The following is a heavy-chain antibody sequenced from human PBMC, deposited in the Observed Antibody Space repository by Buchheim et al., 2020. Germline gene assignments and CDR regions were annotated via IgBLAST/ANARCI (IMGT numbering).Heavy chain of an antibody. J-gene: IGHJ4*02. CDR1: GFTFSSYG. D-gene: IGHD3-22*01. V-gene: IGHV3-30*18. Sequence: QVQLVESGGSVVQPGRSLRLSCAASGFTFSSYGMHWVRQAPGKGLEWVAVISYDGSNKYYADSVKGRFTISRDNSKNTLYLQMNSLRAEDTAVYYCAKDLRWYYYDSNNYFDYWGQGTL. CDR2: ISYDGSNK. CDR3: AKDLRWYYYDSNNYFDY.